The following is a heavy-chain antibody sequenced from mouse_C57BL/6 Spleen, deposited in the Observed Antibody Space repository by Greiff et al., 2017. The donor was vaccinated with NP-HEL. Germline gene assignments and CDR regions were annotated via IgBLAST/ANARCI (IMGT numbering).Heavy chain of an antibody. CDR3: ARYYGSSWVFDY. J-gene: IGHJ2*01. V-gene: IGHV1-81*01. D-gene: IGHD1-1*01. Sequence: FTSYGISWVKQRTGQGLEWIGEIYPRSGNTYYNEKFKGKATLTADKSSSTAYMELRSLTSEDSAVYFCARYYGSSWVFDYWGQGTTLTVSS. CDR2: IYPRSGNT. CDR1: FTSYG.